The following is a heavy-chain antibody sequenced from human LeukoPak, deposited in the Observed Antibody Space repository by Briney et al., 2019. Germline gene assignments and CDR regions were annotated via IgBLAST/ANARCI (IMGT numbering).Heavy chain of an antibody. CDR1: GFSFSSHW. CDR2: INSDGSST. V-gene: IGHV3-74*01. CDR3: ARDWDGYGALGDY. Sequence: RGSLRLSCAASGFSFSSHWMHWVRQVPGKGLVWVSRINSDGSSTNYADSVKGRFTISRDNAKNTLYLQMNSLRAEDTAVYYCARDWDGYGALGDYWGQGTLVTVSS. D-gene: IGHD5-24*01. J-gene: IGHJ4*02.